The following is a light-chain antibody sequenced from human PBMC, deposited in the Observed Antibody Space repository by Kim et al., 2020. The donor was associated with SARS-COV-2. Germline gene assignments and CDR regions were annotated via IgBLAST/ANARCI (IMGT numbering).Light chain of an antibody. CDR3: QQYNSDSLT. V-gene: IGKV1-5*03. CDR2: EAS. CDR1: QSINKC. J-gene: IGKJ1*01. Sequence: ASVGDRVTITCRSSQSINKCLGWYQQKPGKVPQLLIYEASTLQSGVPSRFSGSGSETEFTLTISSLQPDDIATYYCQQYNSDSLTFGQGTRVDIK.